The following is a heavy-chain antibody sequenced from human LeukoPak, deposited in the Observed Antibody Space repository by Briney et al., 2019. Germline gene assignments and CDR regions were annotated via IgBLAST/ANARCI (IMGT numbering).Heavy chain of an antibody. Sequence: PGGSLRLSCAASGFTFSSYAMSWVRQAPGKGLEWVSAISGSGGSTYYADSVKGRFTISRDNSKDTVYLQLNNLRAEDTAVYYCAKDSSSWPHYFDYWGQGTLVTVSS. CDR3: AKDSSSWPHYFDY. CDR1: GFTFSSYA. V-gene: IGHV3-23*01. CDR2: ISGSGGST. J-gene: IGHJ4*02. D-gene: IGHD6-13*01.